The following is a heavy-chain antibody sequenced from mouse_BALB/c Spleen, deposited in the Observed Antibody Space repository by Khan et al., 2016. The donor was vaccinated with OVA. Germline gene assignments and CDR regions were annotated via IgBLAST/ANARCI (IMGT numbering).Heavy chain of an antibody. CDR3: ARMNA. CDR1: GFTIKDNY. J-gene: IGHJ2*01. Sequence: VQLQQSGAELVKPGASVKLSCTASGFTIKDNYMHWVKQSPEQGLEWIGRIDPANGNTKYDPKFQGKATFSADTSSNTAYLQLSSLTSEDTAVYYCARMNAWGKGTTLTVSS. V-gene: IGHV14-3*02. CDR2: IDPANGNT.